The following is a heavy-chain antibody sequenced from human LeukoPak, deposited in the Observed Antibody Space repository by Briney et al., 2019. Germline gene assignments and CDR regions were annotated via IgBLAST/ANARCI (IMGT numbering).Heavy chain of an antibody. CDR1: GTIVSTNY. J-gene: IGHJ4*02. V-gene: IGHV3-66*02. Sequence: GGSLRLSCVSSGTIVSTNYMHWVRQAPGKGLESVSILYMNDNTYYADSVKGRFTISRDNSKNTLYLQMNSLRAEDTAVYYCAREGHYDFWSGYPLDYWGQGTLVTVSS. CDR3: AREGHYDFWSGYPLDY. CDR2: LYMNDNT. D-gene: IGHD3-3*01.